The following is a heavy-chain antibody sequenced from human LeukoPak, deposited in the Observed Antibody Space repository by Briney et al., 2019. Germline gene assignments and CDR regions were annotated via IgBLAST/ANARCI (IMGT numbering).Heavy chain of an antibody. CDR2: ISGSGAST. CDR1: GFTFSSYA. J-gene: IGHJ3*01. V-gene: IGHV3-23*01. Sequence: AAGSLRLSCAASGFTFSSYALSWVRQAPGKGLEWVSAISGSGASTYYADSVKGRFTISRDNSKSTLYLQMNSLRAEDTAVYYCAKDLYGDYAFDVWGQGTMVTVSS. D-gene: IGHD4-17*01. CDR3: AKDLYGDYAFDV.